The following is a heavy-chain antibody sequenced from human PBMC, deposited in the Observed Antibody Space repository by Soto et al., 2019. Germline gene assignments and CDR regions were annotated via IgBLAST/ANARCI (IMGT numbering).Heavy chain of an antibody. CDR1: GYTFSTYD. CDR2: LNPKSGMT. J-gene: IGHJ4*03. D-gene: IGHD1-26*01. V-gene: IGHV1-8*01. Sequence: ASVKVSCKASGYTFSTYDFNWVRQAPGQGLEWMGWLNPKSGMTGSAQKFQGRVTMTRDSSISTVYMELSSLRSEDTAVYYCARRGSGSYYDYWGQGTTVTVSS. CDR3: ARRGSGSYYDY.